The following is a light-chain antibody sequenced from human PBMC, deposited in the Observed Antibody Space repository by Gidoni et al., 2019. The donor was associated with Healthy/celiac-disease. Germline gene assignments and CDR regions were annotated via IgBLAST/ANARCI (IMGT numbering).Light chain of an antibody. CDR2: GAS. J-gene: IGKJ2*01. CDR3: QQYGSSPPRYT. CDR1: QSVSSSY. Sequence: ECVLTPSPRTLSLSPGERATLSCRASQSVSSSYLAWYQQKPGQAPRLLIYGASSRATGIPDRFSGSGSGTDFTLTISRLEPEDFAVYYCQQYGSSPPRYTFGQGTKLEIK. V-gene: IGKV3-20*01.